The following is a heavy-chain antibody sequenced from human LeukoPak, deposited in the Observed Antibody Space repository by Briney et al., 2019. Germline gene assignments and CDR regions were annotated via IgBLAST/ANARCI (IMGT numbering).Heavy chain of an antibody. Sequence: SSETLSLTCTVSGDSISSHYWSWIRQPPGKGLEWIGYIYDSGSTNYNPSLKSRVTISVDTSKNQFSLKLSSVTAADTAVYYCVGGSGSYSDYYFDYWGQGTLVTVSS. D-gene: IGHD3-10*01. CDR1: GDSISSHY. V-gene: IGHV4-4*08. CDR3: VGGSGSYSDYYFDY. CDR2: IYDSGST. J-gene: IGHJ4*02.